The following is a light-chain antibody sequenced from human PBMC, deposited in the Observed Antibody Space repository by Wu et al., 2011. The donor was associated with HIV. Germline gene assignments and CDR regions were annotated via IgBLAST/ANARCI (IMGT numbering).Light chain of an antibody. CDR2: GAS. Sequence: EIVLTQSPGTLSLSPGESATLSCRASQSVSSNYLAWYQQKFGQAPRLLIYGASSRATGIPDRFSGSGSGTDFTLTISSMQSEDFAVYYRQQYNYLYTF. CDR3: QQYNYLYT. J-gene: IGKJ2*01. CDR1: QSVSSNY. V-gene: IGKV3-20*01.